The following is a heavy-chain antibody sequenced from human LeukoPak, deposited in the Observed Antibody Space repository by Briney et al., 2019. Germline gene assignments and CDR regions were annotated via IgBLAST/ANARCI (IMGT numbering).Heavy chain of an antibody. CDR2: FDPEDGET. V-gene: IGHV1-24*01. J-gene: IGHJ4*02. D-gene: IGHD3-22*01. CDR3: ATRQNDYYDSSFDY. CDR1: GYTLTELS. Sequence: ASVKVSCKVSGYTLTELSMHWVRQAPGKGLEWMGGFDPEDGETIYAQKFQGRVTMTEDTSTDTAYMELSSLRSEDTAVYYCATRQNDYYDSSFDYWGQGTLVTVSS.